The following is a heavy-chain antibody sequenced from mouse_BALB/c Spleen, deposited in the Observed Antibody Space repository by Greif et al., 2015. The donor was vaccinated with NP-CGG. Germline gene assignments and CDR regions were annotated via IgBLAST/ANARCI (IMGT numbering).Heavy chain of an antibody. D-gene: IGHD3-1*01. CDR2: TDPYDSET. J-gene: IGHJ3*01. CDR1: GYTFTSYW. CDR3: ASPSGGDWFAY. Sequence: QVHVKQSGAELVRPGASVKLSCKASGYTFTSYWMNWVKQRPEQGLEWIGRTDPYDSETHYNQKFKDKTILTVDKSSSTAYMQLSSLTSEDSAVYYCASPSGGDWFAYWGQGTLVTVSA. V-gene: IGHV1-74*01.